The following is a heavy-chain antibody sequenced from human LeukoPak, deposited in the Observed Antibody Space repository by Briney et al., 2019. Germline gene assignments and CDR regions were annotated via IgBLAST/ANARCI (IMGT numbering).Heavy chain of an antibody. D-gene: IGHD6-19*01. Sequence: GGSLRLSCAASGFTFSSYNMNWVRQAPGKGLEWVSSISSSSSYIYYADSVKGRFTISRDNAKNSLYLQMNSLRAEDTAVYYWASPGGYGGGGRDYWGRETLVTVP. CDR1: GFTFSSYN. CDR3: ASPGGYGGGGRDY. J-gene: IGHJ4*02. V-gene: IGHV3-21*01. CDR2: ISSSSSYI.